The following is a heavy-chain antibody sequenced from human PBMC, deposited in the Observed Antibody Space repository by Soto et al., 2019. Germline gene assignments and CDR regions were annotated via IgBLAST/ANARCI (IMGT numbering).Heavy chain of an antibody. CDR1: GGSFSGYY. Sequence: SETLSLTYAVYGGSFSGYYWSWIRQPPGKGLEWIGEINHSGSTNYNPSLKSRVTISVDTSKNQFSLKLSTVTATDPAVFYCERGRKYYIFWSVYRFDYGAKETLDTVSP. CDR2: INHSGST. D-gene: IGHD3-3*01. V-gene: IGHV4-34*01. J-gene: IGHJ4*02. CDR3: ERGRKYYIFWSVYRFDY.